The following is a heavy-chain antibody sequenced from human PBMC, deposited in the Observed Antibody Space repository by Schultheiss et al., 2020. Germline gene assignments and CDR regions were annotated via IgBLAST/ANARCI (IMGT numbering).Heavy chain of an antibody. Sequence: SETLSLTCTVSGGSISSYYWSWIRQPPGKGLEWIGYIYYSGSTNYNPSLKSRVTISVDTSKNQFSLKLSSVTAADTAVYYCARVATPQWGSGSYNWFDPWGQGTLVTGYS. CDR3: ARVATPQWGSGSYNWFDP. V-gene: IGHV4-59*08. CDR2: IYYSGST. CDR1: GGSISSYY. J-gene: IGHJ5*02. D-gene: IGHD3-10*01.